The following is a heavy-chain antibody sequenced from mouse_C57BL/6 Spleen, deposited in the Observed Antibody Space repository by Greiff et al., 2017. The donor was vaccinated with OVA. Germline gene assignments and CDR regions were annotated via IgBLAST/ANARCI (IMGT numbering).Heavy chain of an antibody. V-gene: IGHV1-26*01. CDR2: INPNNGGT. D-gene: IGHD2-3*01. CDR1: GYTFTDYY. CDR3: AIYDGYYGFFAY. J-gene: IGHJ3*01. Sequence: EVQLQQSGPELVKPGASVKISCKASGYTFTDYYMNWVKQSHGKSLEWIGDINPNNGGTSYNQKFTGKATLTVDKSSSTAYMVLRRLTSEDSAVYYCAIYDGYYGFFAYWGQGTLVTVSA.